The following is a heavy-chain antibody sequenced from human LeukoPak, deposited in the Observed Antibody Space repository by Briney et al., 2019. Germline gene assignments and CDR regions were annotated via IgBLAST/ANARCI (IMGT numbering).Heavy chain of an antibody. D-gene: IGHD1-1*01. Sequence: GGSLRLSCAASGFTFDDYGMSWVRQAPGKGLEWVSGINWNGGSTGYADSVKGRFTISRDNAKNSLYLQMNSLRAEDTALYYCARDGTTGTTVWFDPWGQGTLVTVSS. V-gene: IGHV3-20*04. CDR3: ARDGTTGTTVWFDP. J-gene: IGHJ5*02. CDR2: INWNGGST. CDR1: GFTFDDYG.